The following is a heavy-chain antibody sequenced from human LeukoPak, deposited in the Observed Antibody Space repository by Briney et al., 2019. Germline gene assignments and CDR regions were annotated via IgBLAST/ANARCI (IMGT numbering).Heavy chain of an antibody. D-gene: IGHD4/OR15-4a*01. V-gene: IGHV3-21*04. CDR3: ARRAGAYSHPYDY. J-gene: IGHJ4*02. CDR2: ISTSSSYI. CDR1: GFTFSRYA. Sequence: GGSLRLSCAASGFTFSRYAMNWVRQAPGKGLEWVSSISTSSSYIYYADSVKGRFTISRDNSKNTLYLQMNSLRAEDTAVYYCARRAGAYSHPYDYWGQGTLVTVSS.